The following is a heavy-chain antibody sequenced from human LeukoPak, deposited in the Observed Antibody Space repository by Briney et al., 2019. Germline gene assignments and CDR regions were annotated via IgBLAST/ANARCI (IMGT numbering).Heavy chain of an antibody. CDR1: GGSIRSSFY. Sequence: PSETLSLTCTVSGGSIRSSFYWGWIRQPPGKGLEWIGSIYYSGSTNYNPSLKSRVTISVDTSKNQFSLKLSSVTAADTAVYYCARGGKLRYFDWFRGNLIFDYWGQGTLVTVSS. J-gene: IGHJ4*02. D-gene: IGHD3-9*01. V-gene: IGHV4-39*07. CDR3: ARGGKLRYFDWFRGNLIFDY. CDR2: IYYSGST.